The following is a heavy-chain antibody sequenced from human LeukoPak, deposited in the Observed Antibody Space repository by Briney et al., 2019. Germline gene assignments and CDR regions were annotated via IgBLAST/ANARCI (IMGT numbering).Heavy chain of an antibody. V-gene: IGHV1-69*13. CDR1: GGTFSSYA. CDR2: IIPIFGTA. J-gene: IGHJ6*02. Sequence: SVKVSCKASGGTFSSYAISWVRQAPGQGLEWMGGIIPIFGTANYAQKFQGRVTITADESTSTAYMELSSLRSEDTAVYYCARVPMSSGYYYPNYYYYGMDVWGQGTTVTVSS. CDR3: ARVPMSSGYYYPNYYYYGMDV. D-gene: IGHD3-22*01.